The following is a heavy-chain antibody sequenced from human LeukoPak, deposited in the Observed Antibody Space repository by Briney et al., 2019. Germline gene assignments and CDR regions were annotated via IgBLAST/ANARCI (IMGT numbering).Heavy chain of an antibody. V-gene: IGHV3-53*01. CDR3: ARVGDHFHWYLDL. CDR2: LYSGDTT. D-gene: IGHD3-3*02. Sequence: GGSLTLSCEASGFTVATKYMNWVRQAPGKGLEWASILYSGDTTYYSDSVKGRFTVSRDRSKNTLYLHINSLRAEDTAVYYCARVGDHFHWYLDLWGRGALVTASS. CDR1: GFTVATKY. J-gene: IGHJ2*01.